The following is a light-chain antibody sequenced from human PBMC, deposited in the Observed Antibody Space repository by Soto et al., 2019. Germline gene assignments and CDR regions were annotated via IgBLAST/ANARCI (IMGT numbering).Light chain of an antibody. CDR1: NNDIGYYNY. CDR2: EVI. CDR3: MSYTTSSSWV. V-gene: IGLV2-14*01. Sequence: QSVLTQPASVSGSPGQSITISCAGTNNDIGYYNYVSWYQQSPGKAPKLIIYEVINRPSGVSNRFSVSKSGNTASLTISGLQAEDEADYYCMSYTTSSSWVFGGGTKVTVL. J-gene: IGLJ3*02.